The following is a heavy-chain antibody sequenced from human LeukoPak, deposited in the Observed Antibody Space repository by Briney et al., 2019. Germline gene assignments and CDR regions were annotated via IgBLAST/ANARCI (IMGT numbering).Heavy chain of an antibody. J-gene: IGHJ6*03. CDR3: ARQGYSSSWYGYYYYYYMDV. CDR1: GGSISSSSYY. V-gene: IGHV4-39*01. D-gene: IGHD6-13*01. CDR2: IYYSGST. Sequence: PSETLSLTCTASGGSISSSSYYWGWIRQPPGKGLEWIGSIYYSGSTYYNPSLKSRVTISVDTSKNQFSLKLSSVTAADTAVYYCARQGYSSSWYGYYYYYYMDVWGKGTTVTISS.